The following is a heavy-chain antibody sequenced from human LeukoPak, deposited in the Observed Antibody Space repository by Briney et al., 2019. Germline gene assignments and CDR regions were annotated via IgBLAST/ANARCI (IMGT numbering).Heavy chain of an antibody. V-gene: IGHV4-59*01. Sequence: SETLSLTCTVSGGSISSYYWSWIRQPPGKGLEWIGYIYYSGSTNYNPSLKSRVTISVDTSKNRFSLKLSSVTAADTAVYYCARFRNYYDSSGYPYYFDYWGQGTLVTVSS. CDR3: ARFRNYYDSSGYPYYFDY. CDR2: IYYSGST. D-gene: IGHD3-22*01. J-gene: IGHJ4*02. CDR1: GGSISSYY.